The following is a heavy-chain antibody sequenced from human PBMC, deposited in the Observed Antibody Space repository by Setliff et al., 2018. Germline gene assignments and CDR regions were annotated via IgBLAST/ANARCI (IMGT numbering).Heavy chain of an antibody. V-gene: IGHV3-23*01. Sequence: GGSLRLSCAAAGFSLSTYGMNWVRQAPGKGLEWVSGMTGSGGSVDYADSVRSRFTISRDNSKSTLYLQMNSLTAEDTAVYYCAKDGDNYHDSGDYYHEFDYWGQGAQVTVSS. CDR3: AKDGDNYHDSGDYYHEFDY. CDR2: MTGSGGSV. J-gene: IGHJ4*02. D-gene: IGHD3-22*01. CDR1: GFSLSTYG.